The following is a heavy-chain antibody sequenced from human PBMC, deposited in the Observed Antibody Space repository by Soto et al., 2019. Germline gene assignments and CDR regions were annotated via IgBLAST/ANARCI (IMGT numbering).Heavy chain of an antibody. CDR3: ARDWAEGSSWSLNWFDP. J-gene: IGHJ5*02. D-gene: IGHD6-13*01. CDR1: GDSVSSNSAA. Sequence: PSQTLSLTCAISGDSVSSNSAAWNWIRQSPSRGLEWLGRTYYRSKWYNDYAVSVKSRITINPDTSKNQFSLQLNSVTPEDTAVYYCARDWAEGSSWSLNWFDPWGQGTLVTVS. CDR2: TYYRSKWYN. V-gene: IGHV6-1*01.